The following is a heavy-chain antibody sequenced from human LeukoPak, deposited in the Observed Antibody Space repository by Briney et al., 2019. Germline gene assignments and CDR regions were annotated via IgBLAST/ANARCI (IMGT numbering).Heavy chain of an antibody. Sequence: GGSLRLSCAASGFTFSSYAMSWVRQAPGKGLEWVSTISDNGGSTYYAHSVKGRFTISRDNSKNTLYLQLNSLRAEDTAVYYCAKGRYFDWLSDLYFWGQGTLVTVSS. J-gene: IGHJ4*02. V-gene: IGHV3-23*01. D-gene: IGHD3-9*01. CDR2: ISDNGGST. CDR3: AKGRYFDWLSDLYF. CDR1: GFTFSSYA.